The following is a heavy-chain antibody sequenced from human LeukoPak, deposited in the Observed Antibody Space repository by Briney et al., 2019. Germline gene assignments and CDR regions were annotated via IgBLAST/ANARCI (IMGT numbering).Heavy chain of an antibody. CDR3: ARGNSGSYSQDWFDP. CDR1: GFTFDDYA. V-gene: IGHV3-9*03. D-gene: IGHD1-26*01. J-gene: IGHJ5*02. Sequence: GGSLRLSCAASGFTFDDYAMHWVRQAPGKGLECVSGISWNSGTIGYADSVKGRFTISRDNAKTSLYLQMNSLRDDDMALYYCARGNSGSYSQDWFDPWGQGTLVTVSS. CDR2: ISWNSGTI.